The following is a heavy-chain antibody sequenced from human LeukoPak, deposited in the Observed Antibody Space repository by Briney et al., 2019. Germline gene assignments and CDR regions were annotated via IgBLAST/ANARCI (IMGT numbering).Heavy chain of an antibody. Sequence: SETLSLTCAVYGGSFSGYYWSWIRQPPGKGLEWIGEINHRGSANYNPSLKSRVTISVDTSKNQFSLKLSSVTAADTAVYYCARVELRYFVVLWGQGTLVTVSS. V-gene: IGHV4-34*01. D-gene: IGHD3-9*01. CDR3: ARVELRYFVVL. J-gene: IGHJ5*02. CDR1: GGSFSGYY. CDR2: INHRGSA.